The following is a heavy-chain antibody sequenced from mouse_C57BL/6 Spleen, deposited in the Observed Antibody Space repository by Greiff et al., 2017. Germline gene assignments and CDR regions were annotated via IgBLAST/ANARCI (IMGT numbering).Heavy chain of an antibody. D-gene: IGHD1-1*01. J-gene: IGHJ4*01. CDR1: GYTFTSYW. Sequence: QVQLQQPGTELVKPGASVKLSCKASGYTFTSYWMHWVKQRPGQGLEWIGNINPSNGGTNYNEKFKSKAPLTVDQSSSTAYMQLSSLTSEASAVYYCARAWGFTTVVADYYAMDYWGQGTSVTVSS. CDR2: INPSNGGT. V-gene: IGHV1-53*01. CDR3: ARAWGFTTVVADYYAMDY.